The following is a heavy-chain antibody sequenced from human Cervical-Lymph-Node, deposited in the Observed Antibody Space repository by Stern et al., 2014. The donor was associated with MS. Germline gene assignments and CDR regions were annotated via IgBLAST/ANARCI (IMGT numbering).Heavy chain of an antibody. Sequence: DQLVESGGGVVQPGRSLRLSCAASGFTFSNYALHWVRQAPGKGLEWVAVISFDGSNRYYADSVKGRFTISRDSSKNTLYLQMNSLRAEDTAVYYCARDLPLSYCGGDCYVPFKWGQGTLVTVSS. CDR3: ARDLPLSYCGGDCYVPFK. CDR1: GFTFSNYA. V-gene: IGHV3-30-3*01. CDR2: ISFDGSNR. D-gene: IGHD2-21*01. J-gene: IGHJ4*02.